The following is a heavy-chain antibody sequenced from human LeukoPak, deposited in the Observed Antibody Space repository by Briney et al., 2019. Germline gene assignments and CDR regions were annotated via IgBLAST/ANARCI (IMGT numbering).Heavy chain of an antibody. Sequence: GGSLRLSCAASGFTFSSYAMSWVRQAPGKGLEWVSAISGSGGSTYYADSVKGRFTISRDNSENTLYLQMNSLRAEDTAVYYCAKDIVVVRDIYYCGMDVWGKGTTVTVSS. J-gene: IGHJ6*04. CDR2: ISGSGGST. CDR3: AKDIVVVRDIYYCGMDV. D-gene: IGHD2-15*01. V-gene: IGHV3-23*01. CDR1: GFTFSSYA.